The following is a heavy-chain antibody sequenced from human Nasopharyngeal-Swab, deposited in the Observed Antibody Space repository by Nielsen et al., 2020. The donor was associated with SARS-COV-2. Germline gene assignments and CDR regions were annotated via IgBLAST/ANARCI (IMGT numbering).Heavy chain of an antibody. J-gene: IGHJ4*02. Sequence: GESLNISCPASGFTHSSYWMSWVRQAPGKGLEWVANIKQDGSEKYYADSVKGRFTISRDNSKNTLYLQMNSLRAEDTAVYYCARGIAVAATWGFDYWGQGTLVTVSS. CDR1: GFTHSSYW. V-gene: IGHV3-7*02. CDR3: ARGIAVAATWGFDY. D-gene: IGHD6-19*01. CDR2: IKQDGSEK.